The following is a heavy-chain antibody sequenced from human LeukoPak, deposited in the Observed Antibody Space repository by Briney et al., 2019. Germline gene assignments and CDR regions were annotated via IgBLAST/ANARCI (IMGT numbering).Heavy chain of an antibody. CDR2: IYYSGST. V-gene: IGHV4-39*01. CDR3: ARRNRGRKDYFDY. CDR1: GGSISSSSYY. Sequence: SETLSLTYTVSGGSISSSSYYWGWIRQPPGKGLEWIGSIYYSGSTYYNPSLKSRVTISVDTSKNQFSLKLSSVTAADTAVYYCARRNRGRKDYFDYWGQGTLVTVSS. D-gene: IGHD1-14*01. J-gene: IGHJ4*02.